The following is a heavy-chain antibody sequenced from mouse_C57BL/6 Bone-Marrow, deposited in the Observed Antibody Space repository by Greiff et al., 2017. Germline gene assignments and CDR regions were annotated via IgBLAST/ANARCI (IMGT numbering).Heavy chain of an antibody. J-gene: IGHJ4*01. D-gene: IGHD1-1*01. Sequence: DVMLVESGGGLVKPGGSLKLSCAASGFTFSSYTMSWVRQTPEKRLEWVATLSGGGGNTYYPDSVKGRFTISRDNAKNTLYLQMSSLRSEDTALYYCARRRSRGYYAMDYWGQGTSVTVSS. CDR2: LSGGGGNT. CDR3: ARRRSRGYYAMDY. V-gene: IGHV5-9*01. CDR1: GFTFSSYT.